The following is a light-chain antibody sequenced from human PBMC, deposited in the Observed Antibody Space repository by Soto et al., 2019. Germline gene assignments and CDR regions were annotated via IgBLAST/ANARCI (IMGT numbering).Light chain of an antibody. Sequence: EIVMTQPPATLSVSPGERATLSCRASQSVSSNLAWYQQKPGQAPRLLISGASTRATGIPARFSGSGSGTEFTLTISSLQSEDFAVYYCQQYNYWPPWTFGQGTKVEIK. CDR1: QSVSSN. CDR2: GAS. J-gene: IGKJ1*01. V-gene: IGKV3-15*01. CDR3: QQYNYWPPWT.